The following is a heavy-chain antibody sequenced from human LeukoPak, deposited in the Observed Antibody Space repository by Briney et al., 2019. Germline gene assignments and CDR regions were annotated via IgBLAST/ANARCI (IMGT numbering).Heavy chain of an antibody. CDR3: AKNTRPEAGAGMGLFDP. J-gene: IGHJ5*02. CDR1: GFTFSSYW. CDR2: ISAGSPTT. Sequence: GSLRLSCAASGFTFSSYWMSWVRQAPGKGLEWVSGISAGSPTTYYADSVKGRFTISRDNSKNTLYLQMNGLRPEDTAVYHCAKNTRPEAGAGMGLFDPWGQGTLVTVSS. V-gene: IGHV3-23*01. D-gene: IGHD6-13*01.